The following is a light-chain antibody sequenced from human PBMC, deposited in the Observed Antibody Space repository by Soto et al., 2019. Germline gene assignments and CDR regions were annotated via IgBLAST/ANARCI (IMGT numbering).Light chain of an antibody. CDR3: QQYYRSLT. J-gene: IGKJ4*01. V-gene: IGKV4-1*01. Sequence: DIVMTQSPDSLAVSLGERATINCKSSQSVLYSSNNKNYLAWYQQKPGQPPKLLIYWASTRESGVPDRVSGSGSGTDFTLTISSLQAEDVAVYYCQQYYRSLTFGGGTKVEIK. CDR1: QSVLYSSNNKNY. CDR2: WAS.